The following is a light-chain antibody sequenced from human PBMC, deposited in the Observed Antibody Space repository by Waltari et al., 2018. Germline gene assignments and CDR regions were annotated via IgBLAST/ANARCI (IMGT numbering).Light chain of an antibody. CDR2: DVS. CDR1: QDISNF. J-gene: IGKJ3*01. CDR3: QQYEQLPLT. Sequence: DIQMTQSPSSLSASVGDRVTITCQASQDISNFLNWYQQKPGKAPKLLLYDVSNLETGVPARFSGSGSATDFTLTISSLQPEDIAKYYCQQYEQLPLTFGPGTTVDIK. V-gene: IGKV1-33*01.